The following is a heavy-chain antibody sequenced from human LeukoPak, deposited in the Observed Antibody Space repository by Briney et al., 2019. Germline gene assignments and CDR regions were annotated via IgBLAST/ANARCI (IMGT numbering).Heavy chain of an antibody. V-gene: IGHV3-30*02. J-gene: IGHJ4*02. Sequence: GGSLRLSCAASGFTFSNSAMHWVRQGPGKGLEWVSYIAHHGNNKYYADSVKGRFTISRDNSKRTLYLQMNSLRGDDTAVYYCVKDGSWPCTDWGQGTLVTVSS. CDR3: VKDGSWPCTD. CDR1: GFTFSNSA. D-gene: IGHD3-10*01. CDR2: IAHHGNNK.